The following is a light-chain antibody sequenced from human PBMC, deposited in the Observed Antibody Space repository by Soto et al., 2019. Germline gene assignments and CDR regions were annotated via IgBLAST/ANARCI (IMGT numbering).Light chain of an antibody. CDR1: SIDVGAYNY. J-gene: IGLJ1*01. CDR2: EVG. V-gene: IGLV2-14*01. Sequence: QSVLTQFASVSGSPGQEITISCTGTSIDVGAYNYVSWYQQHPDKAPKLLIYEVGNRPSGVSFRFSGSKSGNTAALTISGLQAEDEADYYCRSYTARSTRVFGTGTKLTVL. CDR3: RSYTARSTRV.